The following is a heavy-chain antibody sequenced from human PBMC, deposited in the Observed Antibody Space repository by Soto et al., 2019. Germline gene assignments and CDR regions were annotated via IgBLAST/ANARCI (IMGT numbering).Heavy chain of an antibody. Sequence: GGSLRLSCAASGFTVSSNYMSWVRQAPGKGLEWVSVIYSGGSTYYADSVKGRFTISRDNSKNTLYLQMNSLRAEDTAVYYCALAGSPYHSSYGMDVWGQGTTVTVSS. CDR2: IYSGGST. J-gene: IGHJ6*02. CDR1: GFTVSSNY. CDR3: ALAGSPYHSSYGMDV. V-gene: IGHV3-53*01. D-gene: IGHD6-19*01.